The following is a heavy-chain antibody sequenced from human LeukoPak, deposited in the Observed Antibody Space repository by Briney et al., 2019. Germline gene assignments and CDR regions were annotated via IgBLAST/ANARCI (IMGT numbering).Heavy chain of an antibody. CDR1: GFTFSTYA. Sequence: GRSLRLSCAASGFTFSTYAMTWVRQAPGKGLEWVSAISGSGGSTYYADSVKGRFTISRDNSKNTLHLQMNSLRVEDTAVYYCAKDPTGLGTAEYFQHWGQGTLVTVSS. CDR2: ISGSGGST. V-gene: IGHV3-23*01. CDR3: AKDPTGLGTAEYFQH. J-gene: IGHJ1*01. D-gene: IGHD6-13*01.